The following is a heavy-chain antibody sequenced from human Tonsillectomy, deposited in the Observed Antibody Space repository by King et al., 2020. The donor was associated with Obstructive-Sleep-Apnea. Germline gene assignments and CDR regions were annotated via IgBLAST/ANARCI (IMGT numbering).Heavy chain of an antibody. CDR1: GFTFGTKS. J-gene: IGHJ2*01. D-gene: IGHD4-17*01. CDR3: ARLVDDYGDYVNWYFDI. V-gene: IGHV3-48*01. CDR2: INADSSTI. Sequence: VQLVESGGGLVQPGGSLRLSCAASGFTFGTKSMTWVRQAPGKGLEWVSYINADSSTIYYADSVQGRFTISRDKDKNSLYLQMNSLRAADTALYYCARLVDDYGDYVNWYFDIWGRGTLVTVSS.